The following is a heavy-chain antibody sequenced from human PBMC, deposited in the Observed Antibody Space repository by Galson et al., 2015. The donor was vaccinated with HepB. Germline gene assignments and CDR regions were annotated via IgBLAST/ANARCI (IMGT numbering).Heavy chain of an antibody. CDR3: AADRSYGSLDY. CDR2: FWADGTNK. D-gene: IGHD2-2*01. Sequence: SLRLSCAASGFTVSSNYMSWVRQAPGKGLEWVADFWADGTNKYYADSVKGRFTVSRDNSKNTLYLEMNSLRGEDTALYYCAADRSYGSLDYWGQGTLVTVSS. J-gene: IGHJ4*02. CDR1: GFTVSSNY. V-gene: IGHV3-33*08.